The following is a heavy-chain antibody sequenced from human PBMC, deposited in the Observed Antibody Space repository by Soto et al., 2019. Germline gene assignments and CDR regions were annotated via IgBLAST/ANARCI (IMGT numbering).Heavy chain of an antibody. CDR1: GFTFSDYA. V-gene: IGHV3-30*18. J-gene: IGHJ4*02. Sequence: VQLVESGGGVVQPGRSLRLSCAASGFTFSDYAMHWVRQAPGKGLEWVAVVSHDGRNTHYADSVKGRFTISRDSSKNTFSREMTGLRAEDRAVYYCAKGGRQWLANSDFNHWGQGALVPVSS. CDR2: VSHDGRNT. D-gene: IGHD6-19*01. CDR3: AKGGRQWLANSDFNH.